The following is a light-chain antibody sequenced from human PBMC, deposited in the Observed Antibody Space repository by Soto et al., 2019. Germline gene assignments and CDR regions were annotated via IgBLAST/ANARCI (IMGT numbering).Light chain of an antibody. J-gene: IGLJ2*01. CDR3: CSYADSRTFVV. Sequence: QSVLTQPASVSESPGQSITISCTGTSSDVGSYNLVSWYQHHPGKAPKLMIYEGSKRPSGVSDRFSGSKSGNTASLTVSGLQAEDEADYYCCSYADSRTFVVFGGGTKLTVL. CDR1: SSDVGSYNL. V-gene: IGLV2-23*01. CDR2: EGS.